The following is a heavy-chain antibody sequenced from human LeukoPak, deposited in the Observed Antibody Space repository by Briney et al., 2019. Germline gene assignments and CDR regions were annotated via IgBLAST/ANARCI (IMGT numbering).Heavy chain of an antibody. CDR1: GGSISSFYKY. CDR3: ARSSAADGPTHNWFDP. J-gene: IGHJ5*02. D-gene: IGHD6-13*01. Sequence: SVTLSLTCSVSGGSISSFYKYWGWIRQPPGRGLEWIGSVYYSGTTYYNPSLKSRVTVSVDTSKNQFSLRLTSVTAADTAVYHRARSSAADGPTHNWFDPWGQGTLVTVSS. V-gene: IGHV4-39*01. CDR2: VYYSGTT.